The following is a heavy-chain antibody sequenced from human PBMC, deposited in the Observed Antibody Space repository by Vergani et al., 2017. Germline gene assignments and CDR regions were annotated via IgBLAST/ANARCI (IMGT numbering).Heavy chain of an antibody. CDR2: IYYSGST. V-gene: IGHV4-39*01. CDR1: NDSVSNTFYY. J-gene: IGHJ6*02. D-gene: IGHD3-22*01. Sequence: QVQLQESGPGLVKPSETLSLTCTVSNDSVSNTFYYWGWIRQTPGKGLEWIGSIYYSGSTYYNPSLESRVTMSVDTSKSQFSLKVNSVTAADTAVYFCARGKYNSGDYYYYYGLDVWGQGTTATVSS. CDR3: ARGKYNSGDYYYYYGLDV.